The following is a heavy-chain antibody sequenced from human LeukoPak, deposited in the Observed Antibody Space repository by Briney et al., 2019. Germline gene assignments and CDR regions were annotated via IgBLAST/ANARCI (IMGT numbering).Heavy chain of an antibody. CDR3: ARELDY. CDR2: ISAYNGNT. Sequence: ASVTVSCKASGYTFTGYYMHWVRQAPGQGLEWMGWISAYNGNTNYAQKLQGRVTMTTDTSTSTAYMELRSLRSDDTAVYYCARELDYWGQGTLATVSS. CDR1: GYTFTGYY. J-gene: IGHJ4*02. V-gene: IGHV1-18*04.